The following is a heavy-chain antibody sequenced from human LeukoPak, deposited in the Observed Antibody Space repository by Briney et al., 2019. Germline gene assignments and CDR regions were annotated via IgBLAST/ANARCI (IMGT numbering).Heavy chain of an antibody. CDR1: GGSISSSGYY. D-gene: IGHD2-2*01. J-gene: IGHJ3*02. V-gene: IGHV4-39*07. Sequence: SETLSLTCTVSGGSISSSGYYWGWIRQPPGKGLEWIGSIYHSGSTYYNPSLKSRVTISVDTSKNQFSLKLSSVTAADTAVYYCARDLVIVVVPAALSDAFDIWGQGTMDTVSS. CDR3: ARDLVIVVVPAALSDAFDI. CDR2: IYHSGST.